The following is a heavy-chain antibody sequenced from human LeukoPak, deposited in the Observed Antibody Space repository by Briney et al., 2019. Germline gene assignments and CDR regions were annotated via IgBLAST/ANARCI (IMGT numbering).Heavy chain of an antibody. CDR1: GDSISSSSYY. D-gene: IGHD3-9*01. J-gene: IGHJ4*02. V-gene: IGHV4-39*01. Sequence: PSETLSLTCTVSGDSISSSSYYWGWIRQPPGKGLECIGNIYYSGITYYNPSLKSRVAISVDTSKNQFSLKVSSVTAADTAVYYCARRHSCNSGYYSYFDYWGQGALVTVSS. CDR3: ARRHSCNSGYYSYFDY. CDR2: IYYSGIT.